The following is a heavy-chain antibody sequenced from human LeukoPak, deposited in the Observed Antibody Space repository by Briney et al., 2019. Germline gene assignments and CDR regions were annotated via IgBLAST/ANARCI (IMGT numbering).Heavy chain of an antibody. J-gene: IGHJ4*02. CDR1: GYSISSGHY. D-gene: IGHD6-13*01. Sequence: PSETLSLTCAVSGYSISSGHYWGWIRQPPGKGLEWIGSIYHSGSTYYNPSLKSRVTISVDTSKNQFSLKLSSVTAADTAVYYCARITAAGTVFDYWGQGTLVTVSS. CDR3: ARITAAGTVFDY. CDR2: IYHSGST. V-gene: IGHV4-38-2*01.